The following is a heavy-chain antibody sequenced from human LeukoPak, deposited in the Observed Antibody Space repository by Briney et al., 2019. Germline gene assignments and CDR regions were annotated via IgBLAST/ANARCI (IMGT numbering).Heavy chain of an antibody. CDR3: ARLESGGSGDY. Sequence: SETLSLTCTVSGGSISSSSSYWGWIRQPPGKGLEWIGNIYYRGSTYYNPFLKSRVTISVDTSKNQFSLKLSSVTAADTAVYYCARLESGGSGDYWGQGTLVTVSS. CDR1: GGSISSSSSY. V-gene: IGHV4-39*01. J-gene: IGHJ4*02. CDR2: IYYRGST. D-gene: IGHD2-15*01.